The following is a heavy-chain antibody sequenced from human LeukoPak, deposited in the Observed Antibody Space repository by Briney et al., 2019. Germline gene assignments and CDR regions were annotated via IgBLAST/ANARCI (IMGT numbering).Heavy chain of an antibody. Sequence: GESLKISCKGSGYSFTSYWIGWVRQMPGKGPEWMGIIYPGDSDTRYSPSFQGQVTISADKSISTAYLQWSSLKASDTAMYYCARHGGRSEMATITSILGFDPWGQGTLVTVSS. CDR2: IYPGDSDT. J-gene: IGHJ5*02. CDR1: GYSFTSYW. V-gene: IGHV5-51*01. D-gene: IGHD5-24*01. CDR3: ARHGGRSEMATITSILGFDP.